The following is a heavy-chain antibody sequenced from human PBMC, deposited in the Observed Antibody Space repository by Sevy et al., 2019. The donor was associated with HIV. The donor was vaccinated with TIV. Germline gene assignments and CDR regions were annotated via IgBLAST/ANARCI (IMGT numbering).Heavy chain of an antibody. CDR2: INSDGSNI. Sequence: GGSLRLSCAASGFTFSRYWMHWVRQAPGKGLVWVSRINSDGSNIDYADSVKGRFTISRDNAKNTVSLQMDSLRAEDSAVYYCVREGATRTDHFDYRGQGTLVTVSS. V-gene: IGHV3-74*01. CDR1: GFTFSRYW. D-gene: IGHD1-1*01. CDR3: VREGATRTDHFDY. J-gene: IGHJ4*02.